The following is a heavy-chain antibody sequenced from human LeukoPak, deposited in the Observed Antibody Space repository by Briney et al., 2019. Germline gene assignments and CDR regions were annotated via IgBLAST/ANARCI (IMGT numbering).Heavy chain of an antibody. D-gene: IGHD6-19*01. J-gene: IGHJ4*02. CDR1: GFTFSSYG. CDR2: ISYDGSNK. CDR3: AKDLAGSGFDY. V-gene: IGHV3-30*18. Sequence: GGSLRLSCAASGFTFSSYGMHWVRQAPGKGLEWVAVISYDGSNKYYADSVKGRFTISRDNSKNTLYLQMNSLRAEVTAVYYCAKDLAGSGFDYWGQGTLVTVSS.